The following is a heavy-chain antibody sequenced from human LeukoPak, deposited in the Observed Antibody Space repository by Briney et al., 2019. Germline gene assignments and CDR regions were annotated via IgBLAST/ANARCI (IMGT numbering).Heavy chain of an antibody. V-gene: IGHV3-48*03. CDR1: GFTFSSYE. D-gene: IGHD1-26*01. CDR3: ARDFGPVVGY. Sequence: PGGSLRLSCAASGFTFSSYEMNWVRQAPGKGLEWVSYISSSGSTIYYADSEKGRFTISRDNAKNSLYLQMNSLRAEDTAVYYCARDFGPVVGYWGQGTLVTVSS. J-gene: IGHJ4*02. CDR2: ISSSGSTI.